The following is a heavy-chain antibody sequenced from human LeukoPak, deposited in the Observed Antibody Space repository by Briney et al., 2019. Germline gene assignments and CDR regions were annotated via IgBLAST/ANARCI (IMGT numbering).Heavy chain of an antibody. J-gene: IGHJ4*02. D-gene: IGHD6-13*01. CDR3: ARGVGAAAGIFDY. V-gene: IGHV3-30*02. CDR1: GFTFSSYG. Sequence: GGSLRLSCAASGFTFSSYGMHWVRQAPGKGLEWVAFIRYDGSNKRYADSVKGRFTISRDNAKNSLYLQMNSLRAEDTALYYCARGVGAAAGIFDYWGQGTLVTVSS. CDR2: IRYDGSNK.